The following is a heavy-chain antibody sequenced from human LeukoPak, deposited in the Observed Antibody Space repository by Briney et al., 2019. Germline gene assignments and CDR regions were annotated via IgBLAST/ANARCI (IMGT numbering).Heavy chain of an antibody. CDR2: IHHSGSI. V-gene: IGHV4-4*02. CDR1: GVSISSNLW. Sequence: SETLSLTCAVSGVSISSNLWWTWVRQPPGKGLEWIAEIHHSGSINYNPSLKSRVTISVDKAKNQFSLNLNSVTAADTAVYYCARDTLYSGRGYMDVWGKGTTVTVSS. J-gene: IGHJ6*03. D-gene: IGHD2-21*01. CDR3: ARDTLYSGRGYMDV.